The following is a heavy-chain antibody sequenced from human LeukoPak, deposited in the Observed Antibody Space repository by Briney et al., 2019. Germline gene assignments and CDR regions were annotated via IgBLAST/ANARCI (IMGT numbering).Heavy chain of an antibody. CDR1: GYTFTSYA. D-gene: IGHD3-9*01. Sequence: ASVKVSCKASGYTFTSYAMNWVRQAPGQGLEWMGWINTNTGNPTYAQGFTGRLVFSLDTSVSTAYLQISSLKAEDTAVYYCASRYFDWPPYYGMDVWGQGTTVTVSS. V-gene: IGHV7-4-1*02. CDR2: INTNTGNP. CDR3: ASRYFDWPPYYGMDV. J-gene: IGHJ6*02.